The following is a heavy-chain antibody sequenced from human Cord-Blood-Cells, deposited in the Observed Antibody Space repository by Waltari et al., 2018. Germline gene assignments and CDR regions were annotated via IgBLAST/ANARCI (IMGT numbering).Heavy chain of an antibody. CDR3: AKGTGFDY. Sequence: QVQLVESGGGVVQPGRSLRRSCAASGLTFSSYGMHWVRQAPGKGLEWVSVISYDGSNKYYADSVKGRVAISRDNSKNTLYLQMNSLRAEDTAVYYCAKGTGFDYWGQGTLVTVSS. CDR2: ISYDGSNK. V-gene: IGHV3-30*18. J-gene: IGHJ4*02. CDR1: GLTFSSYG. D-gene: IGHD3-9*01.